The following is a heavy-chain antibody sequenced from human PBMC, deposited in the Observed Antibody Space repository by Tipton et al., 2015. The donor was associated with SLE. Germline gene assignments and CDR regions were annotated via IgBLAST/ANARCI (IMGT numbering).Heavy chain of an antibody. CDR3: ARDEYRYDGTGYHLLGHFDY. D-gene: IGHD3-22*01. V-gene: IGHV4-34*01. CDR1: GGSFSGYS. Sequence: TLSLTCAVYGGSFSGYSWSWIRQPPGKGLEWIGEINHSGSTNYNPSLKSRVTISVDTSKNQFSLKLSSVTAADTAVYYCARDEYRYDGTGYHLLGHFDYWGQGTLVTVSS. J-gene: IGHJ4*02. CDR2: INHSGST.